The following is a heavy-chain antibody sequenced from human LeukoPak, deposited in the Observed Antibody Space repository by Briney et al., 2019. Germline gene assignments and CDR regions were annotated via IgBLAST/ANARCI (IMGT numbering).Heavy chain of an antibody. CDR2: IYYSGST. D-gene: IGHD3-22*01. CDR3: ARNYYDSSGYYYVGAFDI. V-gene: IGHV4-30-4*08. J-gene: IGHJ3*02. CDR1: GGSISSGDYY. Sequence: SQTLSLTCTVSGGSISSGDYYWSWIRQPPGMGLEWIGYIYYSGSTYYNPSLKSRVTISVDTSKNQFSLKLSSVTAADTAVYYCARNYYDSSGYYYVGAFDIWGQGTMVTVSS.